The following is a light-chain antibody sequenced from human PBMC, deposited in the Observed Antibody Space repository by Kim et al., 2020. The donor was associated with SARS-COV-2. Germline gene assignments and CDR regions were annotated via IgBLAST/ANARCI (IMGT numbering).Light chain of an antibody. V-gene: IGLV10-54*01. CDR3: SAWDSSLNAVV. CDR2: RNN. Sequence: QTATLTCTGNSNNVGNQGAAWLQQHQGHPPKLRFYRNNNRPSGISERLSASRSGNTASLTITGLQPEDEADYYCSAWDSSLNAVVFGGGTQLTVL. CDR1: SNNVGNQG. J-gene: IGLJ2*01.